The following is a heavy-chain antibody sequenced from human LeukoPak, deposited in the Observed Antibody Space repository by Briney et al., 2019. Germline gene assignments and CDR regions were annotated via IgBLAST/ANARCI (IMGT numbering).Heavy chain of an antibody. D-gene: IGHD3-22*01. Sequence: ASVKVSCMASGYTFTAYYMHWVRQAPGQGLEWMGWINPSSGGTDYAQNFQGRVTMTRDTSISTAYMELSRLRSDDTAVYYCARFDSSGYSLDYWGQGTLVTVSS. J-gene: IGHJ4*02. CDR3: ARFDSSGYSLDY. CDR1: GYTFTAYY. V-gene: IGHV1-2*02. CDR2: INPSSGGT.